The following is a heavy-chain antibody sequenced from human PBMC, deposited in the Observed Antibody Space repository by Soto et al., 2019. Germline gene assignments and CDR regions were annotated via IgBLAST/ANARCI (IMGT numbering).Heavy chain of an antibody. CDR3: ARVQGYCSSTSCRIPYFDY. V-gene: IGHV4-59*01. CDR1: GGSISSYY. Sequence: SSETLSLTCTVSGGSISSYYWSWIRQPPGKGLEWIGYIYYSGSTNYNPSLKSRVTISVDTSKNQFSLKLSSVTAADTAVYYCARVQGYCSSTSCRIPYFDYWGQGTLVTVSS. J-gene: IGHJ4*02. D-gene: IGHD2-2*01. CDR2: IYYSGST.